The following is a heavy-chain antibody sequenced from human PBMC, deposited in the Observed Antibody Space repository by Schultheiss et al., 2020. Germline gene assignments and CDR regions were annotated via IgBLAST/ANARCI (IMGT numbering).Heavy chain of an antibody. D-gene: IGHD2-21*02. V-gene: IGHV3-23*01. CDR3: ARALGVTDY. J-gene: IGHJ4*02. CDR2: ISGSGGST. CDR1: GFTFSDYY. Sequence: GGSLRLSCAASGFTFSDYYMSWIRQAPGKGLEWVSAISGSGGSTYYADSVKGRFTISRDNSKNTLYLQMNSLRAEDTAVYYCARALGVTDYWGQGTLVTVSS.